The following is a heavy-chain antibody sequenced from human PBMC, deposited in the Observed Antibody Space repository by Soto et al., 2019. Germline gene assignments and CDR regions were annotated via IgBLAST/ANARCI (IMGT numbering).Heavy chain of an antibody. CDR3: AKWGPRYSTDYYSYYMDV. Sequence: EVQLLESGGGLVQPGGSLRLSCAASGFTFSTYAMSWVRQAPGKGLEWVSGISGSGGSTYYADSVKGRFTISRDNSKNTLFRRVNRLRAEDTALYYCAKWGPRYSTDYYSYYMDVWGKGTTVTVSS. J-gene: IGHJ6*03. CDR2: ISGSGGST. D-gene: IGHD6-13*01. V-gene: IGHV3-23*01. CDR1: GFTFSTYA.